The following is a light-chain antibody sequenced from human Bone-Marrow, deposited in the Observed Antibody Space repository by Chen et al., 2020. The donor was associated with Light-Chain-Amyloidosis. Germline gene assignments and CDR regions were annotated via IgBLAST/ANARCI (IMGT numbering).Light chain of an antibody. J-gene: IGLJ1*01. CDR3: SAYTITNTLV. Sequence: QSALTQPASVSGSPGQSITISCTGTSSDVGGDNNVSWYQQHPDKAPKLMIYEVTNRTSWVPVRFSGCKSDDTASLTISGLQAEDEADYFCSAYTITNTLVVGGGTRVTVL. V-gene: IGLV2-14*01. CDR2: EVT. CDR1: SSDVGGDNN.